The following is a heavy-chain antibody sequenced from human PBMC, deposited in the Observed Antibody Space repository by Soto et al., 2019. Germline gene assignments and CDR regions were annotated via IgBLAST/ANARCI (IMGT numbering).Heavy chain of an antibody. D-gene: IGHD3-22*01. V-gene: IGHV3-23*01. CDR3: AKDLDGFYDSSGYPLDY. J-gene: IGHJ4*02. Sequence: GGSLRLSCAASGFTFSIYGMTWVRQAPGKGLEWVSAISGSGGSTYYADSMKGRFTISRDNSKNTLYLQMHSLRAEDTAVYYCAKDLDGFYDSSGYPLDYSCQGTLLTVS. CDR2: ISGSGGST. CDR1: GFTFSIYG.